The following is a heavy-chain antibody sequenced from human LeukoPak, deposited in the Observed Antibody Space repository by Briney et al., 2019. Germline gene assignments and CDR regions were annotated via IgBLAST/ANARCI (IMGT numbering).Heavy chain of an antibody. D-gene: IGHD2-2*01. CDR3: ARQASCSGTNCYPFDY. V-gene: IGHV4-59*08. Sequence: PSETLPLTCTVSGGSISSDYWGWIRQPPGKGLEWIGWISYSGSTTYNPSLKTRVTISLDTSKNQFSLKLSSVTAADTAVYYCARQASCSGTNCYPFDYWGQGTLVTVSS. J-gene: IGHJ4*02. CDR1: GGSISSDY. CDR2: ISYSGST.